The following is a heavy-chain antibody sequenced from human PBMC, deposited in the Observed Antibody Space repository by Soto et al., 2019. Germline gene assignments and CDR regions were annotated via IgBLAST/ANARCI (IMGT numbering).Heavy chain of an antibody. V-gene: IGHV3-30*18. CDR2: ISYDGSNK. D-gene: IGHD3-22*01. CDR3: AKFQGQYYYDSSGPDFDY. Sequence: GGSLRLSCAASGFTFSSYGMHWVRQAPGKGLEWVAVISYDGSNKYYADSVKGRFTISRDNSKNTLYLQMNSLRAEDTAVYYCAKFQGQYYYDSSGPDFDYWGQGTLVTVSS. J-gene: IGHJ4*02. CDR1: GFTFSSYG.